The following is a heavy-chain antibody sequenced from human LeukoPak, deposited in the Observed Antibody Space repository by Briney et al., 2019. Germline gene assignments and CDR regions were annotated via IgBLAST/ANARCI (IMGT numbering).Heavy chain of an antibody. CDR2: IGTAGDT. V-gene: IGHV3-13*01. CDR3: ARGDYSKSYYYYYGMDV. CDR1: GFTFSSYD. Sequence: PGGSLRLSCAASGFTFSSYDMHWVRQATGKGLEWVSAIGTAGDTYYPGSVKGRFTISRENAKNSLYLQMNSLRAGDTAVYYCARGDYSKSYYYYYGMDVWGKGTTVTVSS. J-gene: IGHJ6*04. D-gene: IGHD4-11*01.